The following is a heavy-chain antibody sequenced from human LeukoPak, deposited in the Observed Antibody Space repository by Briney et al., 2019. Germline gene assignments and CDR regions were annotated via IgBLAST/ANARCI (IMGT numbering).Heavy chain of an antibody. D-gene: IGHD3-10*01. Sequence: GESLKTSCKGSGYSFTSYWIGWGRPMPGKGLEWMGIIYPGDSDTRYSPSFQGQVTISADKSISTAYLQWSSLKASDTAMYYCARTIMVRGVTRFDYWGQGTQVTVSS. CDR3: ARTIMVRGVTRFDY. CDR2: IYPGDSDT. J-gene: IGHJ4*02. V-gene: IGHV5-51*01. CDR1: GYSFTSYW.